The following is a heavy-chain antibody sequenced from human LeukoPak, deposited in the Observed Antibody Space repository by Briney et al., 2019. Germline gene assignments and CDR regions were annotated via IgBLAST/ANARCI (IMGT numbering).Heavy chain of an antibody. V-gene: IGHV4-59*01. Sequence: SETLSLTCTVSGGSISSYYWSWIRQPPGKGLEWIGYIYYSGSTNYNPSLKSRVTISVDTSKNQFSLKLSSVAAADTAVYYCARVRYSSGWYYFGYWGQGTLVTVSS. CDR3: ARVRYSSGWYYFGY. CDR1: GGSISSYY. D-gene: IGHD6-19*01. J-gene: IGHJ4*02. CDR2: IYYSGST.